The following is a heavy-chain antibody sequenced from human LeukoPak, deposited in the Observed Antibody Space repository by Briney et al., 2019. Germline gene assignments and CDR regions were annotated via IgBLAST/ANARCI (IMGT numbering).Heavy chain of an antibody. V-gene: IGHV4-39*07. CDR2: IYYSGST. CDR1: GGSISSSSYY. CDR3: ASEFDSRFFFDY. Sequence: SETLSLTCTVSGGSISSSSYYWGWIRQPPGKGLEWIGSIYYSGSTYYNPSLKSRVTISVDTSKNQFSLKMTSMTAADTAVYYCASEFDSRFFFDYWGQGTLVTVSS. J-gene: IGHJ4*02. D-gene: IGHD3-22*01.